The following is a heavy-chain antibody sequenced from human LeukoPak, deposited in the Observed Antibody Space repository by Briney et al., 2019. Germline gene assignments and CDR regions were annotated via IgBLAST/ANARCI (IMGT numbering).Heavy chain of an antibody. CDR2: INPNSGGT. CDR3: ARYCSGGSCYLEALDI. CDR1: GYTFTGYY. J-gene: IGHJ3*02. D-gene: IGHD2-15*01. Sequence: ASVKVSCKASGYTFTGYYMHWVRQAPGQGLEWMGWINPNSGGTNYAQKFQGRVTMTRDTSISTAYMELSRLGSDDTAVYYCARYCSGGSCYLEALDIWGQGTMVTVSS. V-gene: IGHV1-2*02.